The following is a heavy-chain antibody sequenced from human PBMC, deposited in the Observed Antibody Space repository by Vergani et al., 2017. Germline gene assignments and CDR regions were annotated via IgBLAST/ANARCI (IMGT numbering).Heavy chain of an antibody. CDR1: GYTFTGYY. V-gene: IGHV1-2*06. CDR3: ARYLTYCSSTSCYRYYYYMDV. Sequence: QVQLVQSGAEVKKPGASVKVSCKASGYTFTGYYMHWVRQAPGQGLEWMGRINPNSGGTNYAQKFQGRVTMTRDTSISTAYMELGRLRSDDTAVYYCARYLTYCSSTSCYRYYYYMDVWGKGTTVTVSS. CDR2: INPNSGGT. J-gene: IGHJ6*03. D-gene: IGHD2-2*01.